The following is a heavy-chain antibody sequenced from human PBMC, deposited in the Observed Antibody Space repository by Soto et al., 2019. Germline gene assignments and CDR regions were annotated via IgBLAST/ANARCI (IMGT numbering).Heavy chain of an antibody. CDR2: IYNSRNT. J-gene: IGHJ4*02. CDR1: GGSISSGGYY. CDR3: ARVGESGYEGGYYFDH. Sequence: QVQLQESGPGLVKPSQTLSLTCSVSGGSISSGGYYWTWIRKHPGKGLEWIGYIYNSRNTDYNTSLRSRVTISADTSKNQFSLNLRSVTAADTAVYYCARVGESGYEGGYYFDHWGQGTRVTVSS. V-gene: IGHV4-31*03. D-gene: IGHD5-12*01.